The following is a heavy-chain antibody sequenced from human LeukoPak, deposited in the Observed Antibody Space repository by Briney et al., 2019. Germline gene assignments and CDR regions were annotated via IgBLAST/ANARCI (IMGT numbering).Heavy chain of an antibody. V-gene: IGHV1-46*02. Sequence: ASVKVSCKASGCTFNSYYMHWVRQAPGQGLEWVGIINPSGGNTSYAQKFQDRVAMTRDTSTSTVYMQLSSLRSEDTAVYYCARGLTHYGDYDAYWGQGTLVTVSS. CDR2: INPSGGNT. J-gene: IGHJ4*02. CDR3: ARGLTHYGDYDAY. D-gene: IGHD4-17*01. CDR1: GCTFNSYY.